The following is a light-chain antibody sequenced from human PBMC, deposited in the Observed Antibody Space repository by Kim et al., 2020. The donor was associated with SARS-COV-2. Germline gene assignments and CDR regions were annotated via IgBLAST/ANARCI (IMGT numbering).Light chain of an antibody. CDR1: SSNIGAGYD. J-gene: IGLJ3*02. CDR3: HSYDSSLSGLV. CDR2: GNT. Sequence: QGVTISCTGSSSNIGAGYDVHWYQHLPGTAPKLLIYGNTDRSSGVPDRFSGSKSGTSASLAITGLQAEDEADYYCHSYDSSLSGLVFGGGTQLTVL. V-gene: IGLV1-40*01.